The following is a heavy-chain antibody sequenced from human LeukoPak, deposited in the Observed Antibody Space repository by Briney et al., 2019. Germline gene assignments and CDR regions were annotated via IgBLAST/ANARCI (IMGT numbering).Heavy chain of an antibody. CDR1: GFTFSGYW. CDR3: AKQYYSSGSYYPAFDY. V-gene: IGHV3-7*01. D-gene: IGHD3-10*01. Sequence: PGGSLRLSCAASGFTFSGYWMSWVRQAPGKGLDWVANIKQDGSEKYYVDSVKGRFTISRDNAKNSLYLQMNSLRAEDTAVYYCAKQYYSSGSYYPAFDYWGQGTLVTVSP. CDR2: IKQDGSEK. J-gene: IGHJ4*02.